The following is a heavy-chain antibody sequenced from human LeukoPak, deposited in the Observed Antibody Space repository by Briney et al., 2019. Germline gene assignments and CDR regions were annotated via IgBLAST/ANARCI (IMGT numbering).Heavy chain of an antibody. J-gene: IGHJ6*02. D-gene: IGHD3-22*01. CDR1: ESTISSYP. V-gene: IGHV3-23*01. CDR3: AKHSGSSYYYAMDV. Sequence: GGSLSLSCEASESTISSYPMTWVRQPPGNGLKWVQIISGSSGSAYYADSVKGRYTISRDNSKNTLYLQMNSLRAEDTAVYYCAKHSGSSYYYAMDVWGQGTTVTVSS. CDR2: ISGSSGSA.